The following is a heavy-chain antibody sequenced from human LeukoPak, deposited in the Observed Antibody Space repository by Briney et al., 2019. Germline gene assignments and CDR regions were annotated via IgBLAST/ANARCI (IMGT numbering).Heavy chain of an antibody. Sequence: ASVKVSCKASGYTFTSYDINWVRQATGQGLEWMGFMNPNSGNTVYAQEFQGRVTMTRNTSITTAYMELNSLRSDDSAVYYCARGHDYGGPDYWGQGTLVTVSS. CDR3: ARGHDYGGPDY. V-gene: IGHV1-8*01. CDR1: GYTFTSYD. D-gene: IGHD4/OR15-4a*01. J-gene: IGHJ4*02. CDR2: MNPNSGNT.